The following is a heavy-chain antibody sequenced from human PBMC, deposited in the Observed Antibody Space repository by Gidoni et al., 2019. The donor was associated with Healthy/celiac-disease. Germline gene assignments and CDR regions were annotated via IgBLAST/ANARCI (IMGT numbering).Heavy chain of an antibody. CDR1: GFSLSTSGMC. J-gene: IGHJ3*02. V-gene: IGHV2-70*15. CDR2: IDWDDDK. CDR3: ARASIVGATPDAFDI. D-gene: IGHD1-26*01. Sequence: QVTLRESGPALVKPTQTLTLTCTFSGFSLSTSGMCVSWIRQPPGKALEWLARIDWDDDKYYSTSLKTRLTISKDTSKNQMVLTMTNMDPVDTATYYCARASIVGATPDAFDIWGQGTMVTVSS.